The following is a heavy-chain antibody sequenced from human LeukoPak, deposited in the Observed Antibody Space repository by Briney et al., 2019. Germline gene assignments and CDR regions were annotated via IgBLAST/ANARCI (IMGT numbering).Heavy chain of an antibody. CDR1: GGTFSSYA. J-gene: IGHJ5*02. Sequence: SVKVSCKASGGTFSSYAISWVRQAPGQGLEGMGGIIPIFGTANYAQKFQGRVTITAYESTSTAYMELSSPRSEDTAVYYCATGFDQLRIGCFDPWGQGTLVAVSS. CDR2: IIPIFGTA. D-gene: IGHD2-2*01. V-gene: IGHV1-69*13. CDR3: ATGFDQLRIGCFDP.